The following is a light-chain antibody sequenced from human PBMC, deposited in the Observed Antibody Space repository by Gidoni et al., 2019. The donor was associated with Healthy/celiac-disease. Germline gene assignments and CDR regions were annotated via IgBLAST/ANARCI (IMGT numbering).Light chain of an antibody. J-gene: IGKJ2*01. CDR1: QNISNY. CDR2: GAS. CDR3: QQYDSLPYT. V-gene: IGKV1-33*01. Sequence: DIQMTQSPSSLSASVGDRVTITCQASQNISNYLNWYQQKPGKAPKLLIFGASSLETGVPSRFSGSGSGTDFTFTISSLQPEDVATYYCQQYDSLPYTFGQGTKLEFK.